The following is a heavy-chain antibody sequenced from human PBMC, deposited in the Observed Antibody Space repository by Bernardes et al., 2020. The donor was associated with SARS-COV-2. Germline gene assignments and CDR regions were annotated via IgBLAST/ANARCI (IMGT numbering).Heavy chain of an antibody. CDR1: GFTFSSYA. CDR2: ISSNGGST. J-gene: IGHJ6*02. CDR3: ASGSEYYYYYGMDV. D-gene: IGHD3-10*01. Sequence: GGSLRLSCAASGFTFSSYAMHWVRQAPGKGLEYVSAISSNGGSTYYANSVKGRFTISRDNSKNTLYLQMGSLRAEDMAVYYCASGSEYYYYYGMDVWGQGTTVTVSS. V-gene: IGHV3-64*01.